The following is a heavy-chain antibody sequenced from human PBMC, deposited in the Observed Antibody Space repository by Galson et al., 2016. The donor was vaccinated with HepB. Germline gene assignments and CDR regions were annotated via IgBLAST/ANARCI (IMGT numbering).Heavy chain of an antibody. Sequence: SLRLSCAASGINFRIYGMHWVRQAPGRGLEWVAFISFDGNDKYYIDSVKGRFTISRDNSQNTLYLQMNTLRAGDTAVYYCATPRIGTATGPFDYWGQGTLVTVSS. CDR2: ISFDGNDK. V-gene: IGHV3-30*03. J-gene: IGHJ4*02. CDR1: GINFRIYG. CDR3: ATPRIGTATGPFDY. D-gene: IGHD1-7*01.